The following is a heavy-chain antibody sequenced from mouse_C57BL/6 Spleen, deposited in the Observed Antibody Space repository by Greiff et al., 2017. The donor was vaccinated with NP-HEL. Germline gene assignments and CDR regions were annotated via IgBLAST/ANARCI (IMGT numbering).Heavy chain of an antibody. J-gene: IGHJ1*03. V-gene: IGHV1-50*01. Sequence: QVQLQQPGAELVKPGASVKLSCKASGYTFTSYWMQWVKQRPGQGLEWIGEIGPSDSYTNYNQKFKGKATLTVDTSSSTAYMQLSSLTSEDSAVYYCARSDYYGSSSPWYFDVWGTGTTVTVSS. D-gene: IGHD1-1*01. CDR2: IGPSDSYT. CDR1: GYTFTSYW. CDR3: ARSDYYGSSSPWYFDV.